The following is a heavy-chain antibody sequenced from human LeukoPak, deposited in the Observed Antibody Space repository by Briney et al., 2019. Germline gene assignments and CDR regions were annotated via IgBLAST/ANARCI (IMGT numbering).Heavy chain of an antibody. CDR2: ISSSSSYI. V-gene: IGHV3-21*01. CDR3: AKAGYSSSWFGAFDI. Sequence: GGSLRLSCAASGLTFSSYSMNWVRQAPGKGLEWVSSISSSSSYIYYADSVKGRFTISRDNAKNSLYLQMNSLRAEDTAVYYCAKAGYSSSWFGAFDIWGQGTMVTVS. J-gene: IGHJ3*02. CDR1: GLTFSSYS. D-gene: IGHD6-13*01.